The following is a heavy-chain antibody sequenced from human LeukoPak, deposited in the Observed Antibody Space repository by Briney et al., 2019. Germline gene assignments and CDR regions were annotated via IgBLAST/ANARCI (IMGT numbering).Heavy chain of an antibody. CDR2: ISGDGGST. J-gene: IGHJ4*02. D-gene: IGHD6-19*01. CDR3: ARESETSGWYDY. V-gene: IGHV3-43*02. CDR1: GFIFDNYA. Sequence: PGGCLRLSCAAPGFIFDNYAIHWVRRAPGKGLEWVSLISGDGGSTFYADSVRGRFTISRDNTRKSLSRQMSSLRSEDTALYYCARESETSGWYDYWGQGTLVTVSS.